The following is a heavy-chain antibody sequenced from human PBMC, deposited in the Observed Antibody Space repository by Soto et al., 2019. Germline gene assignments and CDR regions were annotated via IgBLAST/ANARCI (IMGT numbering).Heavy chain of an antibody. CDR1: GFTFSSYA. CDR3: AKARIVATRAVFDY. J-gene: IGHJ4*02. Sequence: EVQLLESGGGLVQPGGSLRLSCAASGFTFSSYAMSWVRQAPGKGLEWVSAISGSGGSTYYADSVKGRLPISRDNSKNTLYLQMNSQRAEDTAVYYCAKARIVATRAVFDYWGQGTLVTVSS. D-gene: IGHD5-12*01. V-gene: IGHV3-23*01. CDR2: ISGSGGST.